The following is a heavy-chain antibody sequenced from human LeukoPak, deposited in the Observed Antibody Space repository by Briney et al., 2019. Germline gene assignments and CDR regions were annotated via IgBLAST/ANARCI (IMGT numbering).Heavy chain of an antibody. J-gene: IGHJ4*02. CDR2: ISSSSSYI. Sequence: GGSLRLSCAASGFTFSSYSMNWVRQAPGKGLEWVSSISSSSSYIYYADSVKGRFTISRDNAKKSLYMQMNSLRAEDTAVYYCARGGPATIKTYYFDYWGQGTLVTVSS. CDR1: GFTFSSYS. D-gene: IGHD5-24*01. V-gene: IGHV3-21*01. CDR3: ARGGPATIKTYYFDY.